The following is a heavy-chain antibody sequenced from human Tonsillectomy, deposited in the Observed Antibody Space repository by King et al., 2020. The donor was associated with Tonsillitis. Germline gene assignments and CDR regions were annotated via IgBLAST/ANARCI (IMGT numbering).Heavy chain of an antibody. D-gene: IGHD2-15*01. J-gene: IGHJ3*02. Sequence: QLQESGSGLVKPSQTLSLTCAVSGGSISSGGYSWSWIRQPPGKGLEWIGYIYHSGSTYYNPSLKSRVTISVDRSKNQFSLKLSSVTAADTAVYYCARRPRYCSGGSCSVDAFDIWGQGTMVTVSS. CDR1: GGSISSGGYS. CDR3: ARRPRYCSGGSCSVDAFDI. CDR2: IYHSGST. V-gene: IGHV4-30-2*01.